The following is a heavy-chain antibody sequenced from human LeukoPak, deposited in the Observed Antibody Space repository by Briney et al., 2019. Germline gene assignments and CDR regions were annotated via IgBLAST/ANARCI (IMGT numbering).Heavy chain of an antibody. CDR2: IYYSGST. Sequence: SETLSLTCTVSGGSVSSGSYYWSWIRQPPGKGLEWIGYIYYSGSTNYNPSLKSRVTISVDTFKNQFSLKLSSVTAADTAVYYCARAGGYCSGGSCYSQFDPWGQGTLVTVSS. J-gene: IGHJ5*02. CDR1: GGSVSSGSYY. V-gene: IGHV4-61*01. D-gene: IGHD2-15*01. CDR3: ARAGGYCSGGSCYSQFDP.